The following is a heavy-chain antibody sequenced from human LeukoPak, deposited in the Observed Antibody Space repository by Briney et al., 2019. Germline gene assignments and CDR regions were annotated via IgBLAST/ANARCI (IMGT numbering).Heavy chain of an antibody. CDR2: ISGSSSHT. D-gene: IGHD3-3*01. Sequence: GGSLTLSCAASGFTFSIYAMSWVRQAPGKGLEWVSGISGSSSHTADADSVRGRFIISRDNTRNTLYLHMNSLRAEDTALYYCAKESDYSNAAPEWGFDSWGQGTLVTVSS. J-gene: IGHJ4*02. V-gene: IGHV3-23*01. CDR1: GFTFSIYA. CDR3: AKESDYSNAAPEWGFDS.